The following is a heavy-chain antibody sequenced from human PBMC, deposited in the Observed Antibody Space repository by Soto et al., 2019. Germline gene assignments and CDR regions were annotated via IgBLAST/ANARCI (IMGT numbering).Heavy chain of an antibody. Sequence: PGGSLRLSCAASGFTFSNAWMNWVRQAPGKGLEWVGRIKSKTDGGTTDYAAPVKGRFTISRDDSKNTLYLQMNSLKTEDTAVYYCTTGSRIAAAGTTPYRGQGTLVTVSS. D-gene: IGHD6-13*01. J-gene: IGHJ4*02. CDR3: TTGSRIAAAGTTPY. CDR2: IKSKTDGGTT. V-gene: IGHV3-15*07. CDR1: GFTFSNAW.